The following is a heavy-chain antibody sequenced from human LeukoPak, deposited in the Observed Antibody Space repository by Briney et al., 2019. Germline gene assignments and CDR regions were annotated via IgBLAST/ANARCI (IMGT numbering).Heavy chain of an antibody. CDR3: ARFRSGSYFDY. CDR1: GFTFSSYS. J-gene: IGHJ4*02. V-gene: IGHV3-48*01. Sequence: GGSLRLSCAASGFTFSSYSMNWVRQAPGKGPEWVSYISSSSSTIYYADSVKGRFTISRDNAKNSLYLQMNSLRAEDTAVYYCARFRSGSYFDYWGQGTLVTVSS. CDR2: ISSSSSTI. D-gene: IGHD1-26*01.